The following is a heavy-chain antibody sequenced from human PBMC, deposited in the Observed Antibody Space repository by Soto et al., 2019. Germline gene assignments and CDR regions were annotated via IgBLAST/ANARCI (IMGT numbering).Heavy chain of an antibody. Sequence: SETLSLTCTVSGGSISSGGYYWSWIRQHPGKGLEWIGYIYYSGSTYYNPSLKSRVTISVDTSKNQFSLKLSSVTAADTAVYYCARAVQNYDFWSGSLDYWGQGTLVTVSS. CDR3: ARAVQNYDFWSGSLDY. J-gene: IGHJ4*02. CDR1: GGSISSGGYY. D-gene: IGHD3-3*01. V-gene: IGHV4-31*03. CDR2: IYYSGST.